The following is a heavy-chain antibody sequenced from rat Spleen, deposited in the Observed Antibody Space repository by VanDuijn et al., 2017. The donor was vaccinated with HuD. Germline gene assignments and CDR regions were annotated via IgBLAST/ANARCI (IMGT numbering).Heavy chain of an antibody. J-gene: IGHJ3*01. D-gene: IGHD1-6*01. Sequence: EVQLVESGGGLVQPGRSLKLSCAASGFTFSDYNMAWVRQAPKKGLEWVATILYDDSKTYYRDSVKGRFTISRDNAKNTLYLQMDSLRSEDTATYYCVRHALMYTTDSFTYWGQGTLVTVSS. V-gene: IGHV5S10*01. CDR2: ILYDDSKT. CDR1: GFTFSDYN. CDR3: VRHALMYTTDSFTY.